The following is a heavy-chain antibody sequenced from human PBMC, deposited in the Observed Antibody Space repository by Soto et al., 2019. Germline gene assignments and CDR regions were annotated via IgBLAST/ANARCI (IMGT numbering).Heavy chain of an antibody. Sequence: SETLSLTCTVSGGSISSYYWSWIRQPPGKGLEWIGYIYYSGSTNYNPSLKSRVTISVDTSKNQFSLRLSSVTAADTAVYYCARGLRLGELSCPDVWGQGTTVTVSS. J-gene: IGHJ6*02. CDR1: GGSISSYY. CDR2: IYYSGST. CDR3: ARGLRLGELSCPDV. D-gene: IGHD3-16*02. V-gene: IGHV4-59*01.